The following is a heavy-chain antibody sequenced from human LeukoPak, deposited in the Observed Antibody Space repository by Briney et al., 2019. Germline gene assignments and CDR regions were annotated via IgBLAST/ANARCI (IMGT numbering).Heavy chain of an antibody. CDR1: GGSISSGGYY. CDR2: IYYSGST. D-gene: IGHD3-3*01. CDR3: ARLQNRITIFGMDY. Sequence: PSQTLSLTCTVSGGSISSGGYYWSWIRQHPGKGLEWIGYIYYSGSTYYNPSLKSRVTISVDTSKNQFSLKLSSVTAADTAVYYCARLQNRITIFGMDYWGQGTLVTVSS. J-gene: IGHJ4*02. V-gene: IGHV4-31*03.